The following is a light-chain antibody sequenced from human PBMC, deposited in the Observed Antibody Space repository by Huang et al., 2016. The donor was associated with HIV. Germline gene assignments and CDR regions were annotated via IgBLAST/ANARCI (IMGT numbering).Light chain of an antibody. V-gene: IGKV1-16*02. J-gene: IGKJ5*01. Sequence: DIQMTQSPSSLSASVGDRVTITCRASQGISHYLAWFQQKTGKAPKPLIYVASSLHIGVPSKFSGSGSGTDFTLIISSLQPEDFATYYCQQYDSYPMTFGQGTRLDIK. CDR3: QQYDSYPMT. CDR2: VAS. CDR1: QGISHY.